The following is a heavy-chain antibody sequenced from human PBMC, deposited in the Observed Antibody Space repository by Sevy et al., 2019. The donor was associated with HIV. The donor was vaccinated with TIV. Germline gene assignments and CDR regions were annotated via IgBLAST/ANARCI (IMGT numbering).Heavy chain of an antibody. J-gene: IGHJ4*02. CDR2: IYFSGST. V-gene: IGHV4-59*12. CDR1: GASISRYY. D-gene: IGHD2-8*01. CDR3: ARKNCTNGVCFLDY. Sequence: SETLSLTCTVSGASISRYYWSWIRQPPGKGLEWIGYIYFSGSTNSTPSLRSRVTISVDTSRNQFSLKLISVTAADTAVYYCARKNCTNGVCFLDYWGPGTLVTVSS.